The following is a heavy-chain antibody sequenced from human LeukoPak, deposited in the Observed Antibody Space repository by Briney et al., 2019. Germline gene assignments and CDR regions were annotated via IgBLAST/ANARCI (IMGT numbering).Heavy chain of an antibody. Sequence: GGSLRLSCAASGFTFRNYVIHWVRQAPGKGLEYVSSISSNEYDTYYADSVKGRFTISRDNSKNTLFLQMSSLRAEDTAVYYCVKDLNGTWSFDYWGQGTLVTVSS. CDR1: GFTFRNYV. D-gene: IGHD2-8*01. J-gene: IGHJ4*02. CDR2: ISSNEYDT. V-gene: IGHV3-64D*06. CDR3: VKDLNGTWSFDY.